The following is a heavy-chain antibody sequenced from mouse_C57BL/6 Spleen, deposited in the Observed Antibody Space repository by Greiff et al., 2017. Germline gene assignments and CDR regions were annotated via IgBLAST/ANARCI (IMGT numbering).Heavy chain of an antibody. CDR1: GYTFTDYY. V-gene: IGHV1-19*01. CDR3: ARDWKLSWFAY. Sequence: VQLQQSGPVLVKPGASVKMSCKASGYTFTDYYMNWVKQSHGKSLEWIGVINPYNGGTSYNQKFKGKATLTVDKSSSTAYMELNSLTSEDSAVYYCARDWKLSWFAYWGQGTLVTVSA. J-gene: IGHJ3*01. D-gene: IGHD4-1*01. CDR2: INPYNGGT.